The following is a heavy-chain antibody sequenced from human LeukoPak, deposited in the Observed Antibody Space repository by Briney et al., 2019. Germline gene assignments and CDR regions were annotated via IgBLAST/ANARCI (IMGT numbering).Heavy chain of an antibody. CDR1: GGTFSSYA. Sequence: ASVKVSCKASGGTFSSYAISWVRQAPGQGLEWMGRIIPIFGTANYAQKFQGRVTITTDESTSTAYMELSSLRSEDKAVYYCARDTYGPLDYWGQGTLVTVSS. CDR2: IIPIFGTA. V-gene: IGHV1-69*05. CDR3: ARDTYGPLDY. D-gene: IGHD3-10*01. J-gene: IGHJ4*02.